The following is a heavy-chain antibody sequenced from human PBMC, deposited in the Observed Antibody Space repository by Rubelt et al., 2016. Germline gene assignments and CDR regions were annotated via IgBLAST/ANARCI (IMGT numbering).Heavy chain of an antibody. CDR2: IYYSGST. CDR3: ARGNRYYFDY. CDR1: GGSISSSSYY. D-gene: IGHD4-11*01. Sequence: QLQLQESGPGLVKPSETLSLTCTVSGGSISSSSYYWGWIRQPPGKGLEWIGSIYYSGSTYYNPSLKSRVTISVDTSKNQFSLRVRSVSAAETAVYYWARGNRYYFDYWGQGTLVTVSS. V-gene: IGHV4-39*07. J-gene: IGHJ4*02.